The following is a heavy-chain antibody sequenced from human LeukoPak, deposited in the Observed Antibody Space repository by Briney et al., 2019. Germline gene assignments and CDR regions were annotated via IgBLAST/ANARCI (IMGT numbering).Heavy chain of an antibody. CDR2: ISYDGSNK. Sequence: GGSLRLSCAASGFIFRTYGMHWVRQAPGKGLEWVAVISYDGSNKYYADSVKGRFTISRDNSKNTLYLQMNSLRAEDTAVYYCARSGTPLHYDFDYWGQGTLVTVSS. CDR3: ARSGTPLHYDFDY. D-gene: IGHD3-16*01. CDR1: GFIFRTYG. V-gene: IGHV3-30*19. J-gene: IGHJ4*02.